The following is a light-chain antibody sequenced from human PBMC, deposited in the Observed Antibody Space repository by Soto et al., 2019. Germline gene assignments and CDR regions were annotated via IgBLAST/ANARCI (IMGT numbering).Light chain of an antibody. CDR2: TAS. CDR3: QQRSNWPGIT. J-gene: IGKJ5*01. V-gene: IGKV3-11*01. Sequence: IVLPQCRGTLSLSPGERATLSCRSIQSVGNNYLAWYQQKPGQAPRLLIYTASIRATGIPDRFSGSGSGTDFTLTISSLEPEDFAVYYCQQRSNWPGITSGQGTRLAI. CDR1: QSVGNNY.